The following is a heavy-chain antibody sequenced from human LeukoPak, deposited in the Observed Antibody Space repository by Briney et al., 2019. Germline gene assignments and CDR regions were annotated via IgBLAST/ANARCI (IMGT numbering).Heavy chain of an antibody. Sequence: GGSLRLSCAASGFTFSSYGMSWVRQAPGKGLEWVSTISGSAYNTYYADSVKGRSTISRDNSANTLYLQMNSLRAEDTALYYCAKHSGSYFIYYVDSWGQGTPVTVSS. CDR2: ISGSAYNT. CDR1: GFTFSSYG. V-gene: IGHV3-23*01. CDR3: AKHSGSYFIYYVDS. J-gene: IGHJ4*02. D-gene: IGHD1-26*01.